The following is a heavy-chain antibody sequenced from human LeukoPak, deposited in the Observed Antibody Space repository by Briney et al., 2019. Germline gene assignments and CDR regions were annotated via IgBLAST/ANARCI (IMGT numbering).Heavy chain of an antibody. CDR3: ARDPYSDAFDI. CDR1: GYSISSGYY. CDR2: IYYSGST. J-gene: IGHJ3*02. V-gene: IGHV4-61*01. D-gene: IGHD2-15*01. Sequence: SETLSLTCTVSGYSISSGYYWGWIRQPPGKGLEWIGYIYYSGSTNYNPSLKSRVTISVDTSKNQFSLKLSSVTAADTAVYYCARDPYSDAFDIWGQGTMVTVSS.